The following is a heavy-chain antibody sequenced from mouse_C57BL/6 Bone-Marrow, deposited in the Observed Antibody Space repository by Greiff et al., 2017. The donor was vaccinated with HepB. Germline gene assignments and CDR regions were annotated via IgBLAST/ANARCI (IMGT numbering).Heavy chain of an antibody. CDR3: ARFYYYGSSYFDY. CDR2: INPNNGGT. J-gene: IGHJ2*01. D-gene: IGHD1-1*01. CDR1: GYTFTDYN. V-gene: IGHV1-22*01. Sequence: VQLQQSGPELVKPGASVKMSCKASGYTFTDYNMHWVKQSHGKSLEWIGYINPNNGGTSYNQKFKGKATLTVNKSSSTAYMELRSLTSEDSAVYYCARFYYYGSSYFDYWGQGTTLTVSS.